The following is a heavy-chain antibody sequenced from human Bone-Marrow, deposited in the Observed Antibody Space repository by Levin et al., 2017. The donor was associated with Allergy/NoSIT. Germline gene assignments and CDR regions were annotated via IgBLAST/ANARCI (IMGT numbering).Heavy chain of an antibody. CDR3: TRDIGESYGYYGMDV. Sequence: SLKISCAASGFRFNDHAMHWVRQVPGKSLEWVSGINWNGASIGYADSVNGRFSISRDNAKNSLYLAMTSLRAGDTAFYYCTRDIGESYGYYGMDVWGQGTTVTVSS. D-gene: IGHD3-16*01. CDR2: INWNGASI. CDR1: GFRFNDHA. J-gene: IGHJ6*01. V-gene: IGHV3-9*01.